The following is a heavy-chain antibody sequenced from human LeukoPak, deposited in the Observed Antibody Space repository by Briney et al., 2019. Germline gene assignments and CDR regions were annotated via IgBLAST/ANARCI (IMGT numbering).Heavy chain of an antibody. D-gene: IGHD3-22*01. V-gene: IGHV3-30*18. CDR3: AKDLDDSGFWDY. J-gene: IGHJ4*02. CDR1: GFTFSSYG. Sequence: GGSLRLSCAASGFTFSSYGMHWVRQAPGKGLEWVAVISYDGSNKYYADSVKGRFTISRDNSKNTLYLQMNSLRAEDTAAYYCAKDLDDSGFWDYWGQGTLVTVSS. CDR2: ISYDGSNK.